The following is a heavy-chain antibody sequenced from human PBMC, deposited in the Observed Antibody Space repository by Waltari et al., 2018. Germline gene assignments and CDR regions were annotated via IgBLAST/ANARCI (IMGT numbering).Heavy chain of an antibody. J-gene: IGHJ1*01. CDR3: ALRLGSCSSSNCPRG. CDR1: GYTFTGYY. CDR2: INPNSGGT. D-gene: IGHD2-2*01. V-gene: IGHV1-2*06. Sequence: QVQLVQSGTEVQKPGASVKVSCKASGYTFTGYYIHWVRQAPGQGLEWMGRINPNSGGTDFAQKFQGGVTMTRDTSITTAYMELSRLRSDDTAMYYCALRLGSCSSSNCPRGWGQGTLVIVSS.